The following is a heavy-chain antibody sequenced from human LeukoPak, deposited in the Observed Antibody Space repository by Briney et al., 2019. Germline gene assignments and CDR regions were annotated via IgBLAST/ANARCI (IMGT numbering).Heavy chain of an antibody. J-gene: IGHJ4*02. V-gene: IGHV4-59*01. Sequence: SETLSLTCTASGGSISGYYWSWIRQPPGKGLEWIGYFYYSGSTNYNPSLKSRVTISVDTSKNQFSLKLNSVTAADTAIYYCARAQVETTAGWDYWGQGTLVTVSS. CDR2: FYYSGST. D-gene: IGHD1-26*01. CDR1: GGSISGYY. CDR3: ARAQVETTAGWDY.